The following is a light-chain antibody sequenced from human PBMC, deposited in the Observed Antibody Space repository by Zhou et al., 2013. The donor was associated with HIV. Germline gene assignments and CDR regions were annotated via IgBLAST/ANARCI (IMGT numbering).Light chain of an antibody. CDR3: QQYVGSPLT. CDR2: GAS. Sequence: EIVLTQSPATLSLSPGERATLSCRASQSVSRFLAWYQQKPGQAPRLLIYGASWRATGIPDRFSGSGSGTDFTLTIDRLEPEDFAVYYCQQYVGSPLTFGGGTKVEIK. V-gene: IGKV3-20*01. J-gene: IGKJ4*01. CDR1: QSVSRF.